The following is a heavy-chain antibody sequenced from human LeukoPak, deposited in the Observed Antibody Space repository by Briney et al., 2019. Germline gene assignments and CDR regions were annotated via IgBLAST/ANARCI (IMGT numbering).Heavy chain of an antibody. Sequence: GGSLRLSCAASGFTFSSYSMNWVRQAPGKGLEWVSSISSSSSYIYYADSVKGRFTISRDNAKNSLYLQMNSLRAEDTAVYYCARGKGVVVTLYYFDYWGQGTLVTVSS. CDR2: ISSSSSYI. V-gene: IGHV3-21*01. CDR1: GFTFSSYS. D-gene: IGHD2-21*02. J-gene: IGHJ4*02. CDR3: ARGKGVVVTLYYFDY.